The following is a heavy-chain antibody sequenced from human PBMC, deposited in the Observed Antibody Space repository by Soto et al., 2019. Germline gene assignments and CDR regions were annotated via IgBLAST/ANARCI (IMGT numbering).Heavy chain of an antibody. J-gene: IGHJ5*02. Sequence: QVQLVQSGAEVKKPGSSVKVSCKASGGTFSSYAISWVRQAPGQGLEWMGGIIPIFGTANYAQKFQGRVTITADESTSTAYMGLSSLRSEDTAVYYCARDRGSDSSSWFGRGPNWFDPWGQGTLVTVSS. CDR1: GGTFSSYA. V-gene: IGHV1-69*01. CDR3: ARDRGSDSSSWFGRGPNWFDP. D-gene: IGHD6-13*01. CDR2: IIPIFGTA.